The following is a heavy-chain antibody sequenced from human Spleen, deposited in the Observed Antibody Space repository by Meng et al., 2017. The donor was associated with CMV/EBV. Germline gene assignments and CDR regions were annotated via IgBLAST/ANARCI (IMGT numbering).Heavy chain of an antibody. V-gene: IGHV3-33*01. CDR2: IWNDGSYQ. CDR3: GRPTEGPGSCLIDN. Sequence: ASGFSFSNFGMHWVRQAPGMGLEWLAVIWNDGSYQYYAGSVKGRFTISRDNSKNSLYLQMNSLRAEDTAVYYCGRPTEGPGSCLIDNWGQGTLVTVSS. CDR1: GFSFSNFG. D-gene: IGHD3-10*01. J-gene: IGHJ4*02.